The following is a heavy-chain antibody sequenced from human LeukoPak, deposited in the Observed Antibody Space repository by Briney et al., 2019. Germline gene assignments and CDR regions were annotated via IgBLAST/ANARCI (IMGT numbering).Heavy chain of an antibody. J-gene: IGHJ5*02. CDR1: GFTFSSYW. Sequence: PGGSLRLSCVVSGFTFSSYWMSWVRQAPGKGLEWVAIIKQDGSEKYYVDSVKGRFTISRDNAKNSLYLQMNSLRAEDTAVYYCARDPSSGWYLKGWFDPWGQGTLVTVSS. D-gene: IGHD6-19*01. CDR2: IKQDGSEK. CDR3: ARDPSSGWYLKGWFDP. V-gene: IGHV3-7*01.